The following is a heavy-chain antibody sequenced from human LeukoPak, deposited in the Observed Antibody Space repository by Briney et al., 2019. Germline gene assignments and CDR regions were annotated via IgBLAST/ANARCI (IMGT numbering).Heavy chain of an antibody. V-gene: IGHV1-69*02. J-gene: IGHJ3*02. D-gene: IGHD3-22*01. Sequence: GPSVKVSCKGSGGTFSSYTISWVRQAPGQGLEWMGRIIPILGIANYAHKFQGRVTITADKSTSTAYMELSSLSSEDTAVYYCARRPGYYDSSGQGDDAFDIWGQGTMVTVSS. CDR1: GGTFSSYT. CDR2: IIPILGIA. CDR3: ARRPGYYDSSGQGDDAFDI.